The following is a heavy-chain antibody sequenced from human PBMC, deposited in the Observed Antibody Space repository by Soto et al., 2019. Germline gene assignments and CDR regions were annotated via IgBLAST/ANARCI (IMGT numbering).Heavy chain of an antibody. CDR3: XRGNPFNYAGFDV. CDR1: GYTFSDFD. J-gene: IGHJ6*02. CDR2: MNAKSGDT. D-gene: IGHD3-16*01. Sequence: QAHLEQSGAELKRPGASVKVSCKASGYTFSDFDINWLRQATGQGPEWMGWMNAKSGDTFFAQRFXGXFXXXXDTSKSTAYMEVXXLXXXXXXXYXXXRGNPFNYAGFDVWGQXTTXAVSS. V-gene: IGHV1-8*01.